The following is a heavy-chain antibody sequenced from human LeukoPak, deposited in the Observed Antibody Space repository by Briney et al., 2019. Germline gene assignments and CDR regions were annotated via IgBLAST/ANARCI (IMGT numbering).Heavy chain of an antibody. CDR2: IYSGGST. J-gene: IGHJ4*02. V-gene: IGHV3-53*01. CDR3: ARAVPLRGAALSDY. D-gene: IGHD3-10*01. CDR1: GFTVSSNY. Sequence: GGSLRLSCAASGFTVSSNYMSWVRQAPGKGLEWVSVIYSGGSTYYADSVKGGFTISRDNYKNTLYLQMNSLRAENTAVYYCARAVPLRGAALSDYWGQGTLVTVSS.